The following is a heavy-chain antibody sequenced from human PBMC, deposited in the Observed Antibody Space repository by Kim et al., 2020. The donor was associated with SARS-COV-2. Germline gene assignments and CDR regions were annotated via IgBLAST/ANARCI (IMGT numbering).Heavy chain of an antibody. V-gene: IGHV4-39*01. CDR2: IYYSGST. CDR3: ASSNIAARPVYWFDP. J-gene: IGHJ5*02. D-gene: IGHD6-6*01. CDR1: GGSISSSSYY. Sequence: SETLSLTCTVSGGSISSSSYYWGWIRQPPGKGLEWIGSIYYSGSTYYNPSLKSRVTISVDTSKNQFSLKLSSVTAADTAVDYCASSNIAARPVYWFDPWG.